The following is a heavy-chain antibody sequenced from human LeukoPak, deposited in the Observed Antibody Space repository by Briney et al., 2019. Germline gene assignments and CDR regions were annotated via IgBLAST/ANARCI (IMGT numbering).Heavy chain of an antibody. CDR1: GFTFSSYA. Sequence: GSLRLSCSASGFTFSSYAMSWVRQAPGKGLEWVSAISGSGGSTYYADSVKGRFTISRDNSKNTLYLQMNSLRAEDTAVYYCAKDKYSSGWYGTDGMDVWGQGTTVTVSS. CDR2: ISGSGGST. CDR3: AKDKYSSGWYGTDGMDV. J-gene: IGHJ6*02. V-gene: IGHV3-23*01. D-gene: IGHD6-19*01.